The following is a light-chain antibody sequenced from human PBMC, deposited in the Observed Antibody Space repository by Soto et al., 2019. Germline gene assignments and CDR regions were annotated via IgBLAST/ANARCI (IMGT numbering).Light chain of an antibody. CDR3: QQRSNWPRGYT. CDR1: QSISSY. Sequence: EIVLTQSPATLSLSPGERATLSCRASQSISSYLAWYQQKPGQAPRLLIYDASNRATGIPARFSGSGSGTYFTLTISSLESEDFAVYYCQQRSNWPRGYTFGQGTKLEIK. V-gene: IGKV3-11*01. J-gene: IGKJ2*01. CDR2: DAS.